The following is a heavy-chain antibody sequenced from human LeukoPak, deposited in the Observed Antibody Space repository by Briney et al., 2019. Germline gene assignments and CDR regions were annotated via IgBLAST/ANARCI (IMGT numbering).Heavy chain of an antibody. Sequence: ASVKVSCKASGYTFTTYDINWVRQAPGQGLEWMGWMNPNSGNTGYAQKFQGRVTMTRNTSISTAYMELSSLRSEDTAVYYCARMSYYHSSGDNWCDPWGQGTLVTVSS. CDR3: ARMSYYHSSGDNWCDP. CDR1: GYTFTTYD. J-gene: IGHJ5*02. V-gene: IGHV1-8*01. CDR2: MNPNSGNT. D-gene: IGHD3-22*01.